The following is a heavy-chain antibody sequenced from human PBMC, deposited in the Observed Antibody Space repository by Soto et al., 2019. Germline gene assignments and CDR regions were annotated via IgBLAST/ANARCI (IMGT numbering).Heavy chain of an antibody. Sequence: ASVKVSCKASGYTFTSYGISWVRQAPGQGLEWMGWISAYNGNTNYAQKLQGRVTMTTDTSTSTAYMELRSLRSDDTAVYYCSRDLLGDPSNIANLNLLVYSGQGTLVPVSS. CDR1: GYTFTSYG. J-gene: IGHJ4*02. CDR2: ISAYNGNT. CDR3: SRDLLGDPSNIANLNLLVY. V-gene: IGHV1-18*01. D-gene: IGHD3-16*01.